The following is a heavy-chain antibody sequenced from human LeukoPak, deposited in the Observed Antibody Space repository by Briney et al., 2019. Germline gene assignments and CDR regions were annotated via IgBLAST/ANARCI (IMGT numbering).Heavy chain of an antibody. V-gene: IGHV1-18*01. CDR2: ISGYNGNT. Sequence: ASVKVSCKASGYTFTNYGVNWVRQAPGQGLEWMGWISGYNGNTKYAQKLQGRVTMTTDTSTSTAYMELRSLRSDDTAVYYCARRGRNYYYDSSGYYPDFDYWGQGTLVTVSS. CDR1: GYTFTNYG. CDR3: ARRGRNYYYDSSGYYPDFDY. D-gene: IGHD3-22*01. J-gene: IGHJ4*02.